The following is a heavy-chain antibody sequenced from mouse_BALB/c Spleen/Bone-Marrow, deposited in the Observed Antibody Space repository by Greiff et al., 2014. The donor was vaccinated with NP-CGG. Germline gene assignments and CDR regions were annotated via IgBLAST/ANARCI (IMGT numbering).Heavy chain of an antibody. CDR1: GYSITSGYY. D-gene: IGHD2-4*01. CDR3: TRGEITWYFDV. CDR2: ISYGGNN. J-gene: IGHJ1*01. Sequence: VQLQQPGPGLVKPSQSLSLSCSVTGYSITSGYYWNWIRQFPGNKLEWMGYISYGGNNDYNPSLKNRISITRDTSKNQFFLNLNSVTSADTATYYCTRGEITWYFDVWGAGTTVTVSS. V-gene: IGHV3-6*02.